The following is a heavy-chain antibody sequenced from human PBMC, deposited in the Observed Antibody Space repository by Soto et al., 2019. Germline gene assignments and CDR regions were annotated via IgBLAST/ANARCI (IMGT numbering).Heavy chain of an antibody. V-gene: IGHV3-7*04. D-gene: IGHD2-21*01. CDR3: ARDLSPPGEFFYDAFDV. CDR1: GFTFSAFW. J-gene: IGHJ3*01. CDR2: IKRDGTVT. Sequence: EVQLVESGGGLVQPGEPLRLSCAASGFTFSAFWMTWLRQAPGKGLEWVANIKRDGTVTHYGDSVEGRCTLSRDNAQNSLFPQLNSLRPEDTSMYYCARDLSPPGEFFYDAFDVWGQGTFVTVSS.